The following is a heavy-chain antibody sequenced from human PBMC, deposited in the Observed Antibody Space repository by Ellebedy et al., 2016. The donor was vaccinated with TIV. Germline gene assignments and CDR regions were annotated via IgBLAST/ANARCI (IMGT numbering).Heavy chain of an antibody. D-gene: IGHD2-15*01. CDR1: GFTFSSYS. V-gene: IGHV3-21*01. J-gene: IGHJ6*02. CDR3: ARELRRGLESPGGMDV. Sequence: GESLKISXAASGFTFSSYSMNWVRQAPGKGLEWVSSISSSSSYIYYADSVKGRFTISRDNAKNSLYLQMNSLRAEDTAVYNCARELRRGLESPGGMDVWGQGTTVTVSS. CDR2: ISSSSSYI.